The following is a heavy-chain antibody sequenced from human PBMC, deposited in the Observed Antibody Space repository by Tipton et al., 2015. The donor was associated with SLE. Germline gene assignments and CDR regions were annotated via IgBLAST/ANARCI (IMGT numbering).Heavy chain of an antibody. CDR2: ISGTGQNT. CDR3: AKAAYATAHGGAYFDY. J-gene: IGHJ4*02. Sequence: SLRLSCAASGFIFTNYAMSWVRQASGKGLEWLSLISGTGQNTYSADSVKGRFTFSRDNSKNTLYLQMNSLRPDDTAVYYCAKAAYATAHGGAYFDYWGQGTLVTVSS. V-gene: IGHV3-23*01. D-gene: IGHD4-17*01. CDR1: GFIFTNYA.